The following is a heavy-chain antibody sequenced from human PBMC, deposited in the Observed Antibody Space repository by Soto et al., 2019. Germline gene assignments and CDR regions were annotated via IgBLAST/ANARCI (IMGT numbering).Heavy chain of an antibody. CDR3: ARGGGNSGYYFDY. J-gene: IGHJ4*02. CDR2: VNHRGST. D-gene: IGHD5-12*01. CDR1: IGSFRDYY. Sequence: SETLSLTCAVYIGSFRDYYWTWIRQPPGKGLEWIGEVNHRGSTNYNSSLKSRVTISVDKSKNQFSLKVASVTAADTAVYFCARGGGNSGYYFDYWGQGALVTVSS. V-gene: IGHV4-34*01.